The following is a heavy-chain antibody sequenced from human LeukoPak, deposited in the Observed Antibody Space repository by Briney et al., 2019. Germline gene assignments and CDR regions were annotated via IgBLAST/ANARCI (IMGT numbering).Heavy chain of an antibody. V-gene: IGHV3-74*01. CDR3: AKEYSTGFDP. CDR2: INSDGSST. Sequence: GGSLRLSCAASGFTFSRYWMHWVRQGPGKGLVWVSRINSDGSSTSYADSVKGRFTISRDNAKNTLYLQMNSLRAEDTAVYYCAKEYSTGFDPWGQGTLVTVSS. D-gene: IGHD2-15*01. J-gene: IGHJ5*02. CDR1: GFTFSRYW.